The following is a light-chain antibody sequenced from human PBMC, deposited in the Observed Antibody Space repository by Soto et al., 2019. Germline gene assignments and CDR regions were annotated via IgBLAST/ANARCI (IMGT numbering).Light chain of an antibody. V-gene: IGKV3-20*01. J-gene: IGKJ1*01. CDR1: QSVSSSY. CDR3: QQYGSSQT. CDR2: GAS. Sequence: IVLTHSPGTLSLSAWERASRSWMASQSVSSSYLAWYQQKPGQAPRLLIYGASSRATGIPDRFSGSGSGTDFTLTISRLEPEDFAVYYCQQYGSSQTFGQGTKVDIK.